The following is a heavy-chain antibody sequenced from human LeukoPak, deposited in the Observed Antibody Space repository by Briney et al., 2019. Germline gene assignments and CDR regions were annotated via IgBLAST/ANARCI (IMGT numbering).Heavy chain of an antibody. CDR1: GGSISSGDYY. D-gene: IGHD1-26*01. Sequence: SQTLSLTCTVSGGSISSGDYYWSWIRQPPGKGLEWIGYIYYSGSTYYNPSLKSRVTISVDTSKNQFSLKLSSVTAADTAVYYCARAREWELLSDFDYWGQGTLVTVSS. CDR3: ARAREWELLSDFDY. V-gene: IGHV4-30-4*08. CDR2: IYYSGST. J-gene: IGHJ4*02.